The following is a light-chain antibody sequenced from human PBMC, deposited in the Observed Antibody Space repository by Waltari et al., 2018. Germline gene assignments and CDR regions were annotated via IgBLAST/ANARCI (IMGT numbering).Light chain of an antibody. Sequence: EIVLTQSPATLSLSPGERATLSCRASQSVSSYLAWYQQKPGQAPGLLIYDASNRATCIPARFSGSGSGTDFTLTISSLEPEDFAVYYCQQRSNWPPITFGPGTKVDIK. CDR1: QSVSSY. CDR3: QQRSNWPPIT. V-gene: IGKV3-11*01. CDR2: DAS. J-gene: IGKJ3*01.